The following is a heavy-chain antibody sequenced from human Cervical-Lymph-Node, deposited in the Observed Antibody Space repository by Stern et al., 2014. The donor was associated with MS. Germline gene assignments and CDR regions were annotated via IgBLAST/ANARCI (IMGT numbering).Heavy chain of an antibody. Sequence: QLQLQESGPGLVKPSETLSLTCTVSSGSISNYYWNWIRQPPGKGLEWIGYIYYTGSTNYNPSLRSRVTISLDTSKNQFSLKLSSVTAADTAVYYCARGGSNEWEPKYWGQGTLVTVSS. J-gene: IGHJ4*02. CDR2: IYYTGST. V-gene: IGHV4-59*01. CDR3: ARGGSNEWEPKY. D-gene: IGHD1-26*01. CDR1: SGSISNYY.